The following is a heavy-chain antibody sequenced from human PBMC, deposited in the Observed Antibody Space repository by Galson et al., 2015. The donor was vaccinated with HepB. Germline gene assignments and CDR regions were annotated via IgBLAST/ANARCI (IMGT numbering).Heavy chain of an antibody. J-gene: IGHJ5*02. Sequence: TLSLTCTVSGGSISSGGVYWSWVRQHPGKGLEWIGYIYYSGTTYYNPSLKSRVIISVDTSKNQFSLKLNSVTAADTAVYYCARWLDGSGSYNWFDPWGQGTLVTVSS. CDR3: ARWLDGSGSYNWFDP. D-gene: IGHD3-10*01. V-gene: IGHV4-31*03. CDR2: IYYSGTT. CDR1: GGSISSGGVY.